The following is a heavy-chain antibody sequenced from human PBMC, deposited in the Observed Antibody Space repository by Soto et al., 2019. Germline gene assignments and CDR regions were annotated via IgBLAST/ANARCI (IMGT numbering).Heavy chain of an antibody. Sequence: QVQLVESGGGVVQPGRSLRLSCAASGFNFSSYAMHWVRQAPGKGLEWVAAISYDGSNKYYADSVKGRFTISRDNSKNTLYLQMNSVRAEDAAVYYCAIDTGYGMDVWGRGTTVTVSS. J-gene: IGHJ6*02. V-gene: IGHV3-30-3*01. CDR2: ISYDGSNK. CDR1: GFNFSSYA. CDR3: AIDTGYGMDV. D-gene: IGHD4-17*01.